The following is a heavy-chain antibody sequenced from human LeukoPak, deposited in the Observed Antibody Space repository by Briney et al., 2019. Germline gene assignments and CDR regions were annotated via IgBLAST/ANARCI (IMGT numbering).Heavy chain of an antibody. V-gene: IGHV3-48*03. J-gene: IGHJ6*03. CDR3: ARVQGYYYDSSGYLWVYYYYYYMDV. CDR2: ISSSDNTI. Sequence: GGSLRLSCAASGFTFSTYEMNWVRQAPGKGLEWISYISSSDNTIYYADSVKGRFTISRDNAKNSLYLQMNSLRAEDTAVYYCARVQGYYYDSSGYLWVYYYYYYMDVWGKGTTVTVSS. CDR1: GFTFSTYE. D-gene: IGHD3-22*01.